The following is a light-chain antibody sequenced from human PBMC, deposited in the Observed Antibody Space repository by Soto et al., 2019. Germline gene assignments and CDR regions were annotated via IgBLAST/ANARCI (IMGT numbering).Light chain of an antibody. Sequence: QSALTQPASVSGSPGQSITISCIGTGSDIGGYNYVFWYKQYPGQAPKLVIYDVSNRPSGVSHRFFGSKSGNTASLTISGLQAEDEAAYSCSSYRNSATVFVFGTGTKLTVL. CDR2: DVS. V-gene: IGLV2-14*03. CDR3: SSYRNSATVFV. J-gene: IGLJ1*01. CDR1: GSDIGGYNY.